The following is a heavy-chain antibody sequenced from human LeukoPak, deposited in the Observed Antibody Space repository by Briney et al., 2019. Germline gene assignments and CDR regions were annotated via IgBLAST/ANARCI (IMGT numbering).Heavy chain of an antibody. J-gene: IGHJ4*02. CDR2: INHSGST. Sequence: KPSETLSLTCAVYGGSFSGYYWSWIRQPPGKGLEWIGEINHSGSTNYNPSLKSRVTMSVDTSKNQFSLKLSSVTAADTAVYYCARGQQNYGDLYYFDYWGQGTLVTVSS. V-gene: IGHV4-34*01. CDR1: GGSFSGYY. D-gene: IGHD4-17*01. CDR3: ARGQQNYGDLYYFDY.